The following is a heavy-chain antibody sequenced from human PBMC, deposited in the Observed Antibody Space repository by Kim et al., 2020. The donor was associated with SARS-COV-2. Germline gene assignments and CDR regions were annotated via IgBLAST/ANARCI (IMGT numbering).Heavy chain of an antibody. CDR1: GFTFSNYA. V-gene: IGHV3-64D*06. CDR3: VIVTVAGTGLDY. J-gene: IGHJ4*02. D-gene: IGHD6-19*01. Sequence: GGSLRLSCSASGFTFSNYAMHWVRQAPGKGLEYVSAISNNGGRTYYADSVKGRFTISRDNSKNTLYLQMSSLRVEDTAVYYCVIVTVAGTGLDYWGQGTLVTVSS. CDR2: ISNNGGRT.